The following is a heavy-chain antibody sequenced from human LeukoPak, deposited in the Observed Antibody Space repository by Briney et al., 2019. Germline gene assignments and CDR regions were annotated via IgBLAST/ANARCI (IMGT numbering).Heavy chain of an antibody. CDR1: GFTFSSYS. J-gene: IGHJ4*02. V-gene: IGHV3-21*01. D-gene: IGHD3-9*01. CDR3: ARVEDYDILTGFDY. CDR2: ISSSSSYI. Sequence: GGSLRLSCAASGFTFSSYSMNWVRQAPGKGLEWVSSISSSSSYIYYADSVKGRFTISRDNAKNSLCLQMNSLRAEDTAVYYCARVEDYDILTGFDYWGQGTLVTVSS.